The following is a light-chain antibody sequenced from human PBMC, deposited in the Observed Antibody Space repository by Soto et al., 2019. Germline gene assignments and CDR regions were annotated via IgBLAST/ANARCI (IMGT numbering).Light chain of an antibody. CDR3: QQDARSSWT. Sequence: DIVLTQSPDTLSLSPGERVTLSCRASQRVSLSYLVWYQQKPGQAPRLLIYDSSTRASGVPDRFDGGGSGTDFTLTITSLEPEDSAVDYCQQDARSSWTFGQGTKLEIK. V-gene: IGKV3-20*01. J-gene: IGKJ1*01. CDR1: QRVSLSY. CDR2: DSS.